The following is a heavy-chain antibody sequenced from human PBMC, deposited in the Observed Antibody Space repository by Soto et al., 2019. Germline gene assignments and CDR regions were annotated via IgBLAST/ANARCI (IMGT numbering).Heavy chain of an antibody. V-gene: IGHV3-30*18. CDR3: AKDLDCSGGSCYSFWYYYYGMDV. Sequence: QVQLVESGGGVVQPGRSLRLSCAASGFTFSSYGMHWVRQAPGKGLEWVAVISYDGSNKYYADSVKGRFTISRDNSKNTLYLQMNSLRAEDTAVYYCAKDLDCSGGSCYSFWYYYYGMDVW. CDR2: ISYDGSNK. J-gene: IGHJ6*01. CDR1: GFTFSSYG. D-gene: IGHD2-15*01.